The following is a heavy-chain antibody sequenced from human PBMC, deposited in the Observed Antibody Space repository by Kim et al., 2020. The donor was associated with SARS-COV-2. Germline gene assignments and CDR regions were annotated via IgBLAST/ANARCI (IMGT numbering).Heavy chain of an antibody. J-gene: IGHJ6*02. CDR1: GFTFSDYY. D-gene: IGHD5-12*01. CDR2: ISSSSSYT. V-gene: IGHV3-11*05. Sequence: LSLTCAASGFTFSDYYMSWIRQAPGKGLEWVSYISSSSSYTNYADSVKGRFTISRDNAKNSLYLQMNSLRAEDTAVYYCARDPWATYGPRNYGMDVWGQGTTVTVSS. CDR3: ARDPWATYGPRNYGMDV.